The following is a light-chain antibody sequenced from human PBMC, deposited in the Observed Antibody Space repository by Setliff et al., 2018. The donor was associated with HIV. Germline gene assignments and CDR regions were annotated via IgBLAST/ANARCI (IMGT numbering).Light chain of an antibody. V-gene: IGLV1-40*01. Sequence: QSVLTQPPSVSGAPGQRVTISCTGSSSNIGTGYDVYWYRQLPGTVPKLLIYGNNNRPSGIPDRFSGSKSGNTASLTISGLQAEDEADYYCSSYTSTNTPWVFGGGTKVTVL. CDR1: SSNIGTGYD. J-gene: IGLJ3*02. CDR2: GNN. CDR3: SSYTSTNTPWV.